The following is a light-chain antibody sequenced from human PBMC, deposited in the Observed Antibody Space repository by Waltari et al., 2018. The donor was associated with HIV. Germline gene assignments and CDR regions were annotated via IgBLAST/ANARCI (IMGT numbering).Light chain of an antibody. CDR1: QTIGDY. J-gene: IGKJ3*01. CDR2: SAT. V-gene: IGKV1-39*01. CDR3: EQIYTFPLFT. Sequence: DIQLTQSPSPLSASLGDRVILTCRASQTIGDYVNWYQQKPGKPPKLLIYSATSLQPGVPSRFSGSGSGTDFALTISSLQPEDFAIYYCEQIYTFPLFTFGPGTKVDI.